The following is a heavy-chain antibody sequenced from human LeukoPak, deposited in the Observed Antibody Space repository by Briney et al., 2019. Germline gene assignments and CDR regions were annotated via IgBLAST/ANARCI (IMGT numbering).Heavy chain of an antibody. CDR1: GFMFSNYW. V-gene: IGHV3-74*01. J-gene: IGHJ4*02. CDR3: ANGMEHHDY. D-gene: IGHD1-26*01. CDR2: INDDGSNK. Sequence: PGESLRLSCEVSGFMFSNYWMHWVRQAPGKGPVWVSRINDDGSNKSHADSVQGRFTISRDNAKNTLYLQMNSLRAEDTAVYCCANGMEHHDYWGQGTLVTVSS.